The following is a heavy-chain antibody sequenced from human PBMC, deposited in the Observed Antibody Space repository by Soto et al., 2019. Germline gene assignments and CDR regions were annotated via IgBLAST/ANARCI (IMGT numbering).Heavy chain of an antibody. CDR3: ARGDGDYGRRLDP. D-gene: IGHD4-17*01. J-gene: IGHJ5*02. CDR1: GFPVSTNY. Sequence: EVQLVESGGDLVQPGGSLRLSCAASGFPVSTNYVSWVRQAPGKGLEWVSIIYDGGSTYYADAVKGRFTISRDNFNNMLYLQMNSLRAEDTAVYYCARGDGDYGRRLDPWGQGTQVTVSS. CDR2: IYDGGST. V-gene: IGHV3-66*01.